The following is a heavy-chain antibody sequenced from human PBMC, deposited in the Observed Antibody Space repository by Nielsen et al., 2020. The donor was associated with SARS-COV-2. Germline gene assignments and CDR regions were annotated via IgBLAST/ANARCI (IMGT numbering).Heavy chain of an antibody. CDR2: IWFDGSDK. V-gene: IGHV3-33*01. D-gene: IGHD3-10*01. Sequence: GGSLRLSCVASGFTFNAYAMHWVRQAPGKGLEWVAVIWFDGSDKYYADFVKDRFTISRDNSKNTLYLEMKSLRAEDTAVYYCAREGHSQSVIVINSYVDYWGQGTLVTVSS. CDR1: GFTFNAYA. CDR3: AREGHSQSVIVINSYVDY. J-gene: IGHJ4*02.